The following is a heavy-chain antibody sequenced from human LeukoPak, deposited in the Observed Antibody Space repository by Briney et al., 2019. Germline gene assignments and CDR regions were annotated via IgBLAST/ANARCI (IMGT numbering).Heavy chain of an antibody. Sequence: GGSLRLSCAASGFTFSSYGMNWVRQAPGKGLGWGAVISFDGGKKYSADSVKGRFTISRDNSKNTLFVQMSSLRAEDTAVYYCARGEYNSDTSSYFDYWGQGTLVTVSS. J-gene: IGHJ4*02. CDR1: GFTFSSYG. V-gene: IGHV3-30*03. CDR2: ISFDGGKK. CDR3: ARGEYNSDTSSYFDY. D-gene: IGHD3-22*01.